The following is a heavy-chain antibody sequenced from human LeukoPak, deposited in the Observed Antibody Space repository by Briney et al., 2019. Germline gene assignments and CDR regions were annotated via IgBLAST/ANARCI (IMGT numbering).Heavy chain of an antibody. CDR3: ARDLDGYRSGNGA. D-gene: IGHD5-12*01. Sequence: AGGSLRLSCAASGLSINNYWMHWVRHAPGKGLVWVSRINTDGSSTDYADSVKGRFTISRDNAKNTLYLQMNSLRAEDTAVYYCARDLDGYRSGNGAWGQGTLVTVSS. CDR2: INTDGSST. CDR1: GLSINNYW. J-gene: IGHJ5*02. V-gene: IGHV3-74*01.